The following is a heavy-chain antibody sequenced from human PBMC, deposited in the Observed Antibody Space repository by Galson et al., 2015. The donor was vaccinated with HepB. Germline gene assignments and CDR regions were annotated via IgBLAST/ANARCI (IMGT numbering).Heavy chain of an antibody. CDR2: ISSGSSYI. D-gene: IGHD2-2*01. Sequence: SLRLSCAASGFTFSSYSMNWVRQAPGKGLEWVSSISSGSSYIYYADSVKGRFTISRDNAKNSLYLQMNSLRAEDTAVYYCARDQGGYCSSTSCSTRYYYYYGMDVWGQGTTVTVSS. J-gene: IGHJ6*02. CDR3: ARDQGGYCSSTSCSTRYYYYYGMDV. V-gene: IGHV3-21*01. CDR1: GFTFSSYS.